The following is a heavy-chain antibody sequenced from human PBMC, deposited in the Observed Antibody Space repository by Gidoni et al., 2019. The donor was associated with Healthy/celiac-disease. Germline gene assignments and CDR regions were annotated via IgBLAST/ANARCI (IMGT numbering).Heavy chain of an antibody. V-gene: IGHV6-1*01. CDR1: VPSNSAA. CDR3: ARGNDYSNYVPDYYYYYGMDV. J-gene: IGHJ6*02. Sequence: VPSNSAAWNWIRQSPSRGLEWLGRTYYRSKWYNDYAVSVKSRLTINPDTSKNQFSLQLNSVTPEDTAVYYCARGNDYSNYVPDYYYYYGMDVWDQGTTVTVSS. D-gene: IGHD4-4*01. CDR2: TYYRSKWYN.